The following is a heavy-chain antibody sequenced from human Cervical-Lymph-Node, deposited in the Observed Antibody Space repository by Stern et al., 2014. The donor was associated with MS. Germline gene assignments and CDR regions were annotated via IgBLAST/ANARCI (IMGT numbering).Heavy chain of an antibody. CDR2: VIPIFGSA. CDR1: GGTFRGHT. J-gene: IGHJ4*02. D-gene: IGHD6-13*01. Sequence: QVQLVQSGAEVKKPGASVKVSCKASGGTFRGHTINWVRQAPGQGLEWMGGVIPIFGSAKYKQKLQGRLTITADDSTNTAYMELRGLRSEDTAVYYCATHPSNSWYSMWYDYWGQGTPVSVPS. CDR3: ATHPSNSWYSMWYDY. V-gene: IGHV1-69*01.